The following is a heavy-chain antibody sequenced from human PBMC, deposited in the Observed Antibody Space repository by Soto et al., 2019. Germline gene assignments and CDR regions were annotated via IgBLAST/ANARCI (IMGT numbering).Heavy chain of an antibody. Sequence: SETLSLTCTVPGGSISSYYWRWIRPPPGNGLDWIGYIYYSGSTNYNPSLKSRVTISVDTSKNQFSLKLSSVTAADTAVYYCARYYGGYSDYWGQGTLVTVS. V-gene: IGHV4-59*08. J-gene: IGHJ4*02. CDR1: GGSISSYY. CDR2: IYYSGST. D-gene: IGHD3-10*01. CDR3: ARYYGGYSDY.